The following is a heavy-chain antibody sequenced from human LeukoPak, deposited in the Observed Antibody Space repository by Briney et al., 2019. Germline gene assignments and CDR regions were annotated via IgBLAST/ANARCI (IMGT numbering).Heavy chain of an antibody. J-gene: IGHJ4*02. D-gene: IGHD2-2*01. CDR1: GYTFSGYY. V-gene: IGHV1-2*02. CDR2: ISPKSGDT. Sequence: AASVKVSCKASGYTFSGYYMHWVRQAPGQGHEWMGWISPKSGDTNYAQNFQGRVTMTRDTSISTAYMELSRLISDDTAVYYCARGRDKTTSPAIDYWGQGTLVTVSS. CDR3: ARGRDKTTSPAIDY.